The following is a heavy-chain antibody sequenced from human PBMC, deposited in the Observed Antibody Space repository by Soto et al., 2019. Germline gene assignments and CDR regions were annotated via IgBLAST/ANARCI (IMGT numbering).Heavy chain of an antibody. Sequence: QVQLVQSGAEVKKPGASVKVSCKTSGYTFTSYGISWVRQAPGQGLEWMGWISGDNGNTNYAHKLQGRVTMTTDTSTSTAYMELRSLRSDDTAVYYCARDRLRFDFWRAYYMMFYWGQGTLVTVSS. D-gene: IGHD3-3*01. J-gene: IGHJ4*02. V-gene: IGHV1-18*01. CDR2: ISGDNGNT. CDR1: GYTFTSYG. CDR3: ARDRLRFDFWRAYYMMFY.